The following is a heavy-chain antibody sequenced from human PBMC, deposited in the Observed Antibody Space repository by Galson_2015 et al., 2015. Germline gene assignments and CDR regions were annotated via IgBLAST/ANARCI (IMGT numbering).Heavy chain of an antibody. D-gene: IGHD4-17*01. CDR2: MNQGGSEK. CDR3: ARDTYGYFDY. Sequence: SLRLSCSSSGFTFISYFIISFRQAPGKGLEWVANMNQGGSEKYYVDSVKGRFTISRDNSKNSLYLQMNSLRAEDTAVYYCARDTYGYFDYWGQGTPVTVSS. V-gene: IGHV3-7*03. CDR1: GFTFISYF. J-gene: IGHJ4*02.